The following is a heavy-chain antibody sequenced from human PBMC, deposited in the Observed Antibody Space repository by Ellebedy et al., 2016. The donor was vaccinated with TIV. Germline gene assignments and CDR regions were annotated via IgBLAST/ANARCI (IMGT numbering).Heavy chain of an antibody. CDR1: GGSISSYY. Sequence: MPSETLSLTCTVPGGSISSYYWSWIRQTPGKDLEWIGYISNTGRTNYNPSLQSRVTISVDTSRNQFSLTLRSLTAADTAVYYCARVRRGSYDFWGQGTLLAVSS. CDR3: ARVRRGSYDF. D-gene: IGHD3-10*01. V-gene: IGHV4-59*01. J-gene: IGHJ4*02. CDR2: ISNTGRT.